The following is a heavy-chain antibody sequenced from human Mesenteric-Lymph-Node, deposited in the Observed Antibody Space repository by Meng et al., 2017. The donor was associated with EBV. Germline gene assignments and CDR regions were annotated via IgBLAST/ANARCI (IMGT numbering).Heavy chain of an antibody. CDR1: GLTFTTYG. D-gene: IGHD7-27*01. CDR3: AEVLGTAAPLPVEK. Sequence: QVQLVESGGGVVQPGRSLRLSCAVSGLTFTTYGMHWVRQAPGKGLEWVALIAYNGGDKFYAESVKGRFTISRDNSKSTLFLQMDSLRTEDTGVYFCAEVLGTAAPLPVEKWGQGTLVTVSS. J-gene: IGHJ4*02. CDR2: IAYNGGDK. V-gene: IGHV3-30*03.